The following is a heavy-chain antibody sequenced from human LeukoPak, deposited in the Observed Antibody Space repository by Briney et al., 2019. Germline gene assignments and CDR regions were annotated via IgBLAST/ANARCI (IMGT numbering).Heavy chain of an antibody. V-gene: IGHV4-59*08. J-gene: IGHJ4*02. CDR1: GGSISSYY. D-gene: IGHD3-10*01. Sequence: PSETLSLTCTVSGGSISSYYWSWIRQPPGKGLEWIGYIYYSGSTNYNPSLKSRVTISVDTSKNQFSLKLRSVTAADTAVYYCASNPTQWFGELSAYFDYWGQGTLVTVSS. CDR3: ASNPTQWFGELSAYFDY. CDR2: IYYSGST.